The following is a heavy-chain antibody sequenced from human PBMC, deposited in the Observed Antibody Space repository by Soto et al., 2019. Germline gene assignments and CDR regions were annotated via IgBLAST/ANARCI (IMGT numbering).Heavy chain of an antibody. V-gene: IGHV4-39*01. CDR2: IYYSGST. J-gene: IGHJ4*02. D-gene: IGHD2-15*01. Sequence: QLQLQESGPGLVKPSETLSLTCTVSGGSISSSSYYWGWIRQPPGKGLEWIGSIYYSGSTYYNPSLKCRFTISVDTSKNQFSLKLSSVTAAHTAVYYCARHTPAISISDHWGQGTLVTVSS. CDR1: GGSISSSSYY. CDR3: ARHTPAISISDH.